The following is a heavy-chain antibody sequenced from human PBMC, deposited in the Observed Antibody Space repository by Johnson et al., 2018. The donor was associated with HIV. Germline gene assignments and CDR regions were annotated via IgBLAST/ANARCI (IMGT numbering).Heavy chain of an antibody. V-gene: IGHV3-11*04. CDR1: GFIFSDYY. CDR3: ARDESGYDEGFDAFDI. CDR2: ISFSDSTI. Sequence: MQLVESGGGLVQPGGSLRLSCVASGFIFSDYYMSWIRQAPGKGLEWVSYISFSDSTIYSADSVQGRFTISRDNAKNSLYLQMNSLRVEDTAVYYCARDESGYDEGFDAFDIWDQGTMVTVSS. J-gene: IGHJ3*02. D-gene: IGHD5-12*01.